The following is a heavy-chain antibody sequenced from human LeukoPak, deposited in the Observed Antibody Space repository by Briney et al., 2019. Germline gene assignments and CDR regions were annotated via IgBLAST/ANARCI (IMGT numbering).Heavy chain of an antibody. J-gene: IGHJ3*01. Sequence: PGGSLRLSCAASGFTLSSYSMNWVRQAPGKGLEWVSSISSSSSYIYYADSVKGRFTISRDNAKNSLYLQMNSLRAEDTAVYYCARDSQYYYDSSGYKFWGQGTMVTVSS. CDR1: GFTLSSYS. CDR2: ISSSSSYI. D-gene: IGHD3-22*01. CDR3: ARDSQYYYDSSGYKF. V-gene: IGHV3-21*01.